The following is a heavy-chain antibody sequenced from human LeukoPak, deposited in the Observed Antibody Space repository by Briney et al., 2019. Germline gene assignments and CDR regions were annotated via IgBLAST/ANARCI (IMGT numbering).Heavy chain of an antibody. D-gene: IGHD2-2*02. J-gene: IGHJ4*02. CDR2: IYYSVST. CDR1: GDSISSGVY. V-gene: IGHV4-31*03. CDR3: ARDGPSRSLYL. Sequence: SETLSLTCTVSGDSISSGVYWSWIRQHPGKGLEWIGYIYYSVSTYSTPALQSRVTISVGTSKNQFSLKLNSVTAADTAVYYCARDGPSRSLYLWGQGTLVTVSS.